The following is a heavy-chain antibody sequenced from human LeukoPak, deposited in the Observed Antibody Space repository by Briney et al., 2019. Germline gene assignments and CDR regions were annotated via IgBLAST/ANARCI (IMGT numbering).Heavy chain of an antibody. J-gene: IGHJ5*02. V-gene: IGHV3-23*01. D-gene: IGHD4-23*01. Sequence: GGSLRLSCAASGFTFSIHAMSWVRQAPGMGLEWVSAISGSDDRTWYADSVKGRFTISRDNSKNTLYLQMNSLRSEDTAVYYCAWTTVATRWFDPWGQGTLVTVSS. CDR3: AWTTVATRWFDP. CDR1: GFTFSIHA. CDR2: ISGSDDRT.